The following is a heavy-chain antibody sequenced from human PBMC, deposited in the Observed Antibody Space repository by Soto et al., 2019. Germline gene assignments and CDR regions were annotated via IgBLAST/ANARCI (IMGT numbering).Heavy chain of an antibody. CDR2: INQSGTT. Sequence: QVHLQQWGAGLLKPSETLSLTCAVYNESFSGHYWSWIRQAPGKGLESIGEINQSGTTNYNPSLRSRPTISVDTSKNQFSLRLTSVTAADTAVYYCARDFGSMIRAPGYWGQGTLVTVSS. CDR3: ARDFGSMIRAPGY. D-gene: IGHD2-15*01. V-gene: IGHV4-34*02. CDR1: NESFSGHY. J-gene: IGHJ4*02.